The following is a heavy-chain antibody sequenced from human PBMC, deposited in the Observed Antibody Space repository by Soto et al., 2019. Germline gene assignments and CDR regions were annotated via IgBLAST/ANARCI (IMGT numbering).Heavy chain of an antibody. D-gene: IGHD3-3*01. Sequence: SGPTLFNPTHTLTLTFYFSVFSLSTSLVCVVLIRHPPGKALEWLALIYWNDDTRYSPSLHSRLTITKDTSKNQVVLTMTNMDPVDKETYFCAHSHYAFWSDYGWLEYWGKRNLVTVSS. CDR3: AHSHYAFWSDYGWLEY. CDR2: IYWNDDT. J-gene: IGHJ4*02. V-gene: IGHV2-5*01. CDR1: VFSLSTSLVC.